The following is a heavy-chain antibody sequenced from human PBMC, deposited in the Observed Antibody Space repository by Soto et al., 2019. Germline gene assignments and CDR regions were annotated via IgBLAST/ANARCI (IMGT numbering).Heavy chain of an antibody. CDR2: IKFDGTET. J-gene: IGHJ4*02. CDR3: TKGGPYYSVRFDY. V-gene: IGHV3-74*01. D-gene: IGHD3-10*01. Sequence: EVQLVESGGGLVQPGGSLRLSCAASGFIFSSYWMHWVRQAPGKGLVWVSRIKFDGTETNYEDSVKGRFTVSRDNARDTLYLQMDSLTAEDTALYYCTKGGPYYSVRFDYWGQGTLVTVSS. CDR1: GFIFSSYW.